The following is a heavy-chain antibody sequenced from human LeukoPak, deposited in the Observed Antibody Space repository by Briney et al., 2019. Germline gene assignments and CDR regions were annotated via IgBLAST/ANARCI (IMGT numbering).Heavy chain of an antibody. V-gene: IGHV4-34*01. J-gene: IGHJ4*02. D-gene: IGHD5-18*01. CDR2: INHSGST. Sequence: SETLSLTCAVYGGSFSGYYWSWIRQPPGKGLEWIGEINHSGSTNYNPSLKRRVTISVDTSKNQFSLKLSSVTAADTAVYYCARGYVDTAMPSHFDYWGQGTLVTVSS. CDR3: ARGYVDTAMPSHFDY. CDR1: GGSFSGYY.